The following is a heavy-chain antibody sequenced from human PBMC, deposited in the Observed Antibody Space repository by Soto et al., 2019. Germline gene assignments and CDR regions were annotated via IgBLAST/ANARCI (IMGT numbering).Heavy chain of an antibody. CDR3: AHTNGWYPRDELDI. Sequence: GVSVKVSCKASGGTFSSYAISWARQAPGQGLEWMGGIIPIFGTANYAQKFQGRVTITADESTSTAYMELSSLRSEDTAVYYCAHTNGWYPRDELDIWGQGTMVTVSS. CDR1: GGTFSSYA. CDR2: IIPIFGTA. V-gene: IGHV1-69*13. J-gene: IGHJ3*02. D-gene: IGHD6-19*01.